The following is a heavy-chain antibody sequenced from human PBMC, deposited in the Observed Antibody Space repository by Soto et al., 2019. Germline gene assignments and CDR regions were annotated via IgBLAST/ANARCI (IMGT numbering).Heavy chain of an antibody. CDR3: AVQYGACYYADY. Sequence: PGGSLRLSCTVSGVAFSVYWMSLIRQSPGQGLGWVANINQDGSQKNYMDSVEGRFAISRDNARNTLYLQMNRLRADDTAVYYCAVQYGACYYADYWGQGTLVTISS. CDR2: INQDGSQK. V-gene: IGHV3-7*03. D-gene: IGHD1-26*01. CDR1: GVAFSVYW. J-gene: IGHJ4*02.